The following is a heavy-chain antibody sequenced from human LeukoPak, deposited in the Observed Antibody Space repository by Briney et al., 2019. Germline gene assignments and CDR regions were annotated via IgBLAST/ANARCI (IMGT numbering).Heavy chain of an antibody. CDR1: GFTFSSYW. CDR3: ARDTPRNYDFWSGYYTDYYYYYYMDV. V-gene: IGHV3-7*03. J-gene: IGHJ6*03. D-gene: IGHD3-3*01. CDR2: IKKDGSEK. Sequence: GGSLRLSCAASGFTFSSYWMSWVRQAPGKGLEWVANIKKDGSEKYYVDSVKGRFTISRDNAKNSLYLQMNSLRAEDTALYYCARDTPRNYDFWSGYYTDYYYYYYMDVWGKGTTVTVSS.